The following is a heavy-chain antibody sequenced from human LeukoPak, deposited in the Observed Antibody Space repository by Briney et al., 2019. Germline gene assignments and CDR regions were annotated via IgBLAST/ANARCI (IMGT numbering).Heavy chain of an antibody. D-gene: IGHD5-18*01. V-gene: IGHV3-48*04. J-gene: IGHJ4*02. CDR2: ISSSSSTI. Sequence: PGGSLRLSCAASGFTFSSYSMNWVRQAPGKGLEWVSYISSSSSTIYYADSVKGRFTISRDNAKNTLYLQMNGLRAEDTAVYYCARVPPGDSYGNYWGQGTLVTVSS. CDR1: GFTFSSYS. CDR3: ARVPPGDSYGNY.